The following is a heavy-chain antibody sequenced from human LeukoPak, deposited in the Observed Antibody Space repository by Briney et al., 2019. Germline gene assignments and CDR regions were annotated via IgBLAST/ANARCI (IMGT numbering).Heavy chain of an antibody. V-gene: IGHV3-15*01. Sequence: PGGSLRLSCAASGFTFSNAWMSWVRQAPGKGLEWVGRIKNKVDGATTDYSAPVKGRFTISRDDSKNTLHLQMNSLKTEDTAVYYCTTGGAAPYDYLWGTYRLFYSQYWGQGALVTVSS. J-gene: IGHJ4*02. D-gene: IGHD3-16*02. CDR1: GFTFSNAW. CDR2: IKNKVDGATT. CDR3: TTGGAAPYDYLWGTYRLFYSQY.